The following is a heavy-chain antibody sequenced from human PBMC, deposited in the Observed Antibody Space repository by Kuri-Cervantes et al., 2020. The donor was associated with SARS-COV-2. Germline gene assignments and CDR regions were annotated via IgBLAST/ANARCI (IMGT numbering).Heavy chain of an antibody. V-gene: IGHV3-7*01. D-gene: IGHD1-26*01. J-gene: IGHJ4*02. Sequence: GGSLRLSCAASGFTFSSYWMSWVRQAPGKGLEWVANIKQDGSEKYYVDSVKGRFTISRDNAKNSLYLQMNSLRAEDTAVYYCARFGGSYRGWFDYWGQGTLVTVSS. CDR3: ARFGGSYRGWFDY. CDR2: IKQDGSEK. CDR1: GFTFSSYW.